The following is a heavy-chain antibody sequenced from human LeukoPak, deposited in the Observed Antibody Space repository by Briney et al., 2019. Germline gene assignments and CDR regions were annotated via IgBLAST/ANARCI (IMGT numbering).Heavy chain of an antibody. CDR1: GGSFSGYY. D-gene: IGHD3-3*01. CDR2: INHSGST. J-gene: IGHJ4*02. CDR3: ATGYDFWSGYYRS. Sequence: SETLSLTCAVYGGSFSGYYWSWIRQPPGKGLEWIGEINHSGSTNYNPSLKSRVTISVDTSKNQFSLKRSSVTAADTAVYYCATGYDFWSGYYRSWGQGTLVTVSS. V-gene: IGHV4-34*01.